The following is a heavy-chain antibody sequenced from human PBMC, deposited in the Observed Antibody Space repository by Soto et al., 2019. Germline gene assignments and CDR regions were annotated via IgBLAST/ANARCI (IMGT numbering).Heavy chain of an antibody. CDR1: GGFI. D-gene: IGHD6-13*01. J-gene: IGHJ4*02. V-gene: IGHV4-4*08. Sequence: SETLSLTCTVSGGFIWGWIRQSPDKGLEWIGYIYNSGRYNYNPSLKSRATISVDTSKNQFSLKLTSVTAADTAVYYCAREYESSPTDWGQGTLVTVSS. CDR2: IYNSGRY. CDR3: AREYESSPTD.